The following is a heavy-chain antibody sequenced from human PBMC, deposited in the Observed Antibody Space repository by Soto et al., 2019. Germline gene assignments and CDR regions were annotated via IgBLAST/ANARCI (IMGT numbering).Heavy chain of an antibody. J-gene: IGHJ6*02. V-gene: IGHV5-10-1*01. Sequence: PGESLKISCKGSGYSFTSYWISWLRQMPGKGLEWMGRIDPSDSYTNYSPSFQGHVTISADKSISTAYLQWSSLKASDTAMYYCARHRRVMVAVAHYGLDVWGQGTTVTVSS. CDR2: IDPSDSYT. D-gene: IGHD3-10*01. CDR1: GYSFTSYW. CDR3: ARHRRVMVAVAHYGLDV.